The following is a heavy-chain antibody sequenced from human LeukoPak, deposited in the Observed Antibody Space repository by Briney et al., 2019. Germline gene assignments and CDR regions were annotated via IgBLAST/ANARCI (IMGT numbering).Heavy chain of an antibody. D-gene: IGHD2-2*01. CDR2: ISGSGTST. Sequence: GGSLRLSCAASGFTSSSYSMNWVRHAPGKGLESVSVISGSGTSTYYADSVKGRFTISRDNSKNTLYLQMNSLRADDTAVFYCARAAYCSSTSCYRSYGLDVWGQGTTVTVSS. J-gene: IGHJ6*02. CDR3: ARAAYCSSTSCYRSYGLDV. CDR1: GFTSSSYS. V-gene: IGHV3-23*01.